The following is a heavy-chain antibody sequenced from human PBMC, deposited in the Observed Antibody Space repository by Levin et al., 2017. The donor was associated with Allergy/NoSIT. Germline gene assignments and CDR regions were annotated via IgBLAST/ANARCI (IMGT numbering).Heavy chain of an antibody. CDR1: GGSISSSSYY. V-gene: IGHV4-39*01. D-gene: IGHD2-2*01. Sequence: SETLSLTCTVSGGSISSSSYYWGWIRQPPGKGLEWIGSIYYSGSTYYNPSLKSRVTISVDTSKNQFSLKLSSVTAADTAVYYCARLKGPSVPAARIYSIAAAVYFDYWGQGTLVTVSS. J-gene: IGHJ4*02. CDR2: IYYSGST. CDR3: ARLKGPSVPAARIYSIAAAVYFDY.